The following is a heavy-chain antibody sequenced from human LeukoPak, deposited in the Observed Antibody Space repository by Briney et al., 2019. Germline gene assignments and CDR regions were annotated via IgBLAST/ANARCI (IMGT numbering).Heavy chain of an antibody. CDR1: GSTFSDYH. V-gene: IGHV1-2*02. J-gene: IGHJ4*02. Sequence: ASVKVSCKASGSTFSDYHINWVRPASGQGPEWMGWINPKSGDASYNQAFQGRVTMTRDTSISTAYMELNRLRSDDTAMYYCARGEYSNGYPYRLDSWGQGTLVTVSS. D-gene: IGHD3-16*01. CDR3: ARGEYSNGYPYRLDS. CDR2: INPKSGDA.